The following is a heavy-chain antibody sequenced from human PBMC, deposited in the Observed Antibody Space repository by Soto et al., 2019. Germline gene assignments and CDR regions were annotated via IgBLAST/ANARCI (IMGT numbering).Heavy chain of an antibody. Sequence: PGGSLRLSCAASGFTFSSYAMSWVRQAPGKGLEWVSALSGSGASTYYADSAKGRFTISRDNSKNTLYLQMNSLRAEDTAVYYCVKYRAVAGGPDYYYYMDVWGKGTTVTVSS. CDR1: GFTFSSYA. D-gene: IGHD6-19*01. J-gene: IGHJ6*03. CDR3: VKYRAVAGGPDYYYYMDV. V-gene: IGHV3-23*01. CDR2: LSGSGAST.